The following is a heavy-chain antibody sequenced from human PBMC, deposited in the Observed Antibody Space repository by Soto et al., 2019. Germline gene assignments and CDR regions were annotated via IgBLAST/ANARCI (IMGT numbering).Heavy chain of an antibody. CDR1: GFKFVDYA. V-gene: IGHV3-9*01. D-gene: IGHD1-26*01. CDR3: AKAQSSGSTYYGFDV. CDR2: ISWNGEKI. Sequence: EVQLVGSGGGLVQPARSLRLSCTTSGFKFVDYAMHWVRQVPGQGLEWVSGISWNGEKIGYADSVKGRFIISRDNTKKSLYLQLNSLRLEDTALYYCAKAQSSGSTYYGFDVWGQGTTVTVS. J-gene: IGHJ6*02.